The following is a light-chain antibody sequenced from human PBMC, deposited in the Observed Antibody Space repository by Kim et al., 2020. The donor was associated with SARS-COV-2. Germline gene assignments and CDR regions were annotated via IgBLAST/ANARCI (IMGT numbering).Light chain of an antibody. V-gene: IGLV7-46*01. J-gene: IGLJ3*02. Sequence: QAVVTQEPSLTVSPGGTVTLTCGSSTGAVTCGGHYPFWFQQKPGQVPRSLIYDTSNKQSWTPARFSGFLFGGKAALTLSNAQPEDEADYYCLLSYDGVRVFGGGTQLTVL. CDR2: DTS. CDR3: LLSYDGVRV. CDR1: TGAVTCGGHY.